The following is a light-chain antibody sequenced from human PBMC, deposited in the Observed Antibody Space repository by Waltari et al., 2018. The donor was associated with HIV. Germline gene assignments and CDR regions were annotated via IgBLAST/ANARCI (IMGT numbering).Light chain of an antibody. V-gene: IGLV6-57*03. J-gene: IGLJ2*01. CDR2: EHN. CDR1: SGGIASNY. CDR3: QSYDNNNVI. Sequence: FMLTQPHSVSESPGKPVTISCTRNSGGIASNYVQWYQQRPGSAPTTVIYEHNQSPSGVSDLFSGSIDTSSNSASLTISGLKTEDEADYYCQSYDNNNVIFGGGTKLTVL.